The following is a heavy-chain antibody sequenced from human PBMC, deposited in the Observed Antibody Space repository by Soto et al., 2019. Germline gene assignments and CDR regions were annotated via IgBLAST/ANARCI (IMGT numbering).Heavy chain of an antibody. V-gene: IGHV3-23*01. D-gene: IGHD3-10*01. CDR2: ISDSCGST. Sequence: GGSLRLSCAASGFTFSSYAMSWVRQAPGKGLEWVSAISDSCGSTYYADSVKGWFNTPRKYSKNWLYLQRNTLRAEDTAVYYCAKRSGVDVWGQGTTVTAS. CDR3: AKRSGVDV. J-gene: IGHJ6*02. CDR1: GFTFSSYA.